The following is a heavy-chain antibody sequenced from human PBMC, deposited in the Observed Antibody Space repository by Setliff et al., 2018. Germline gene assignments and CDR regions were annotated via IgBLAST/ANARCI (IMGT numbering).Heavy chain of an antibody. Sequence: RASVKVSCKASGYTFTSYAMHWVRQAPGQRLEWMGWINAGNGNTKYSQKFQGRVTITRDTSASTAYMELSSLRSEDTAVYYCASLGYCSSTSCWPYYYYGMDVWGQGTTVTV. D-gene: IGHD2-2*01. V-gene: IGHV1-3*01. J-gene: IGHJ6*02. CDR2: INAGNGNT. CDR1: GYTFTSYA. CDR3: ASLGYCSSTSCWPYYYYGMDV.